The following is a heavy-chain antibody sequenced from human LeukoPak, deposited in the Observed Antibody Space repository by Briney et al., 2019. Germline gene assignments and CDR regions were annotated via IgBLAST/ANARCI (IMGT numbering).Heavy chain of an antibody. Sequence: ASVKVSCKASGYTFTGYYMHWVRQAPGQGLEWMGWISAYNGNTNYAQKLQGRVTMTTDTSTSTAYMELRSLRSDDTAVYYCARDGPDYYGSGSYYRPFDYWGQGTLVTVSS. J-gene: IGHJ4*02. CDR1: GYTFTGYY. D-gene: IGHD3-10*01. V-gene: IGHV1-18*04. CDR2: ISAYNGNT. CDR3: ARDGPDYYGSGSYYRPFDY.